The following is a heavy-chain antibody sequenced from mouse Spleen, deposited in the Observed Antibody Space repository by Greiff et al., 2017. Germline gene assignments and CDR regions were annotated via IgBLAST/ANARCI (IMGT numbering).Heavy chain of an antibody. V-gene: IGHV7-1*01. J-gene: IGHJ1*01. CDR3: ARDGLYGYFDV. Sequence: EVNVVESGGGLVQSGRSLRLSCATSGFTFSDFYMEWVRQAPGKGLEWIAASRNKANDYTTEYSASVKGRFIVSRDTSQSILYLQMNALRAEDTAIYYCARDGLYGYFDVWGAGTTVTVSS. CDR2: SRNKANDYTT. CDR1: GFTFSDFY.